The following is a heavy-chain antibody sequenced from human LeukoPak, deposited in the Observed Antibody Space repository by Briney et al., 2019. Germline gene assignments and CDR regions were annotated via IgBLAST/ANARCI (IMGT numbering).Heavy chain of an antibody. CDR3: ARDGSGAFFYYDSSGYYYY. D-gene: IGHD3-22*01. V-gene: IGHV1-18*01. CDR2: ISTNNGIT. Sequence: ASVKVSCKASGYTFTSYGISWVRQAPGQGLEWMGWISTNNGITNYAQKLQGRVTITTDTSTSTAYMELSSLRSDDTAVYYCARDGSGAFFYYDSSGYYYYWGQGTLVTVS. J-gene: IGHJ4*02. CDR1: GYTFTSYG.